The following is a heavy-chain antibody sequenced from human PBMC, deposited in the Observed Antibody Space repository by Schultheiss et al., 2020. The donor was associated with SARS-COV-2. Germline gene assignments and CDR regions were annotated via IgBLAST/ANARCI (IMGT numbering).Heavy chain of an antibody. D-gene: IGHD6-13*01. J-gene: IGHJ6*02. CDR3: ARSSSWPGGDV. CDR1: GGSVSSGSYY. Sequence: SETLSLTCTVSGGSVSSGSYYWSWIRQPPGKGLEWIGYMYYSGSTNYNPSLKSRVTISVDTSKNQFSLRLSSVTAADTAVYYCARSSSWPGGDVWGQGTMVTVSS. V-gene: IGHV4-61*01. CDR2: MYYSGST.